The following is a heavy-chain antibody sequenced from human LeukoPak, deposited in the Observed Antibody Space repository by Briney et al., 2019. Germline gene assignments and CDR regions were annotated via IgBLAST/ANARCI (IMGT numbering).Heavy chain of an antibody. CDR2: IIPILGIA. J-gene: IGHJ4*02. Sequence: SVKVSCKASGGTFSSYAISWVRQAPGQGLEWMGRIIPILGIANYAQKFQGRVTITADKSTSTAYMELRSLRSDDTAVYYCARAGQAPDTAMVTGDYWGQGTLVTVSS. CDR3: ARAGQAPDTAMVTGDY. D-gene: IGHD5-18*01. CDR1: GGTFSSYA. V-gene: IGHV1-69*04.